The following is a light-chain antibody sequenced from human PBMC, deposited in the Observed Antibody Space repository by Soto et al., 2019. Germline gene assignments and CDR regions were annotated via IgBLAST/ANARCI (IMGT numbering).Light chain of an antibody. V-gene: IGLV2-8*01. Sequence: QSALTQPPSASGSPGQSVTISCTGTSSDVGGYNYVSWYQQHPGKAPKLMIYEVSKRPSGVPDRFSGSKSGNTASLTVSGLQAEDEADYYCYSYAGSHNVFGTGTKVTVL. CDR3: YSYAGSHNV. CDR1: SSDVGGYNY. CDR2: EVS. J-gene: IGLJ1*01.